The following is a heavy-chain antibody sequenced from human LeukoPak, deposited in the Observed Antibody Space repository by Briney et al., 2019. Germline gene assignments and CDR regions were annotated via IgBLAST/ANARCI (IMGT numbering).Heavy chain of an antibody. V-gene: IGHV1-8*01. CDR3: ERAVGAENIWFDP. J-gene: IGHJ5*02. CDR2: MNPTNGNT. CDR1: GYTFTSYD. D-gene: IGHD1-26*01. Sequence: ASVTVPSKASGYTFTSYDGNWWGQATAQGLEWMGWMNPTNGNTAYSQKFQGRVTMTWNTSISTAYMEVSSLRFEDRAVYYCERAVGAENIWFDPWGQGTLVTVSS.